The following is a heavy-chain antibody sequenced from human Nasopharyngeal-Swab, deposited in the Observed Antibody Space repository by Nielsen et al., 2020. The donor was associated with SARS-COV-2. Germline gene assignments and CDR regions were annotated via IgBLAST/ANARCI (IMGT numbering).Heavy chain of an antibody. CDR1: GFTFSGSA. J-gene: IGHJ4*02. CDR3: AREAIAVATPFDY. CDR2: IKNKANSYAA. D-gene: IGHD6-19*01. Sequence: GGSLRLSCAASGFTFSGSAMHWVRQASGKGLEWVGRIKNKANSYAAAYIASVRGRFTISRDDSKNTAYLQMNSLKTEDTAVYYCAREAIAVATPFDYWGQGTRVTVSS. V-gene: IGHV3-73*01.